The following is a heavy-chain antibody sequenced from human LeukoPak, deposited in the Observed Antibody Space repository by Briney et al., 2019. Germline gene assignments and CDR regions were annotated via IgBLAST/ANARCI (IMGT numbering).Heavy chain of an antibody. D-gene: IGHD2-8*01. CDR1: GFTFSNYG. V-gene: IGHV3-23*01. Sequence: GGSLRLSCAASGFTFSNYGMNWVRQAPGKGLEWVSGITGSGGNTYYADSVKGRFTISRDNSKNTMYLQMNSLRAEDTAVYYCAGSLGYCTSNVCYLKYWGQGTLVTVSS. CDR3: AGSLGYCTSNVCYLKY. J-gene: IGHJ4*02. CDR2: ITGSGGNT.